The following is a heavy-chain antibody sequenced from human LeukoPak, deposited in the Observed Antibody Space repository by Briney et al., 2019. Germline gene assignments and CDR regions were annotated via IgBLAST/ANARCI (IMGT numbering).Heavy chain of an antibody. CDR2: IYNSGST. D-gene: IGHD6-19*01. CDR1: DGSISNYY. J-gene: IGHJ4*02. CDR3: ARGNGWWYY. Sequence: SETLSLTCTVSDGSISNYYWSWIRQPPGKGLEWIASIYNSGSTNYNPSLKSRVTISVDTSKNQFSLNLGSVTAADTAVYYCARGNGWWYYWGQGTLVTVSS. V-gene: IGHV4-59*01.